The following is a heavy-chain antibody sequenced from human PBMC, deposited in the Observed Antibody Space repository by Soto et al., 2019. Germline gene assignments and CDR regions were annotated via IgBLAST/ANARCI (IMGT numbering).Heavy chain of an antibody. CDR2: IIPIFGTA. V-gene: IGHV1-69*01. J-gene: IGHJ5*02. D-gene: IGHD3-22*01. CDR1: GGTFSSYA. CDR3: ARDDSSGYYHNWFDP. Sequence: QGQLVQSGAEVKKPGSSVKVSCKASGGTFSSYAISWVRQAPGQGLEWMGGIIPIFGTANYAQKFQGRVTITADESTSRAYMELSSLRSEDTAVYYCARDDSSGYYHNWFDPWGQQTLVTVSS.